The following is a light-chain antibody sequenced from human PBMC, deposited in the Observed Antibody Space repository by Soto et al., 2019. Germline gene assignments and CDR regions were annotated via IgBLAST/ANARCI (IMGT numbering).Light chain of an antibody. Sequence: DIQLTQSPSSLSASVGDRVTITCRASRSIGNYLNWYQQKPGKAPKLLIYAASSLQSGVPSRFSGSGAGSDFTLTISSLQPEDFSSYYFQQCCSPPTFRQGTKVDIK. V-gene: IGKV1-39*01. CDR3: QQCCSPPT. J-gene: IGKJ2*01. CDR2: AAS. CDR1: RSIGNY.